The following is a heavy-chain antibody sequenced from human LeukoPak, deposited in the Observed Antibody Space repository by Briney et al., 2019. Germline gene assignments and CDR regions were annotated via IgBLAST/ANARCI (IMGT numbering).Heavy chain of an antibody. D-gene: IGHD5-18*01. Sequence: SETLSLTCAVYGGSFSGYYWSWIRQPPGKGLEWIGEINHSGSTNYNPSLKSRVTISVDTSKNQFSLRLSSVTAADTAVYYCARDGDVDTAMVFDYWGQGTLVTVSS. J-gene: IGHJ4*02. V-gene: IGHV4-34*01. CDR2: INHSGST. CDR1: GGSFSGYY. CDR3: ARDGDVDTAMVFDY.